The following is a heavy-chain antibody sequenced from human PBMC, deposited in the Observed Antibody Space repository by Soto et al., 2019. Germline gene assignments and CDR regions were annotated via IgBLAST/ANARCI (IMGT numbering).Heavy chain of an antibody. Sequence: QVQLVQSGAEVKKPGASVKVSCKASGYTFTSYYMHWVRQAPGQGLEWMGIINPSGGSTSYAQKFQCIVHMNXDTSTSTVYMELSSLRSEDTAVYYCARGYYYGMDVWGQGTTVTVSS. V-gene: IGHV1-46*03. CDR2: INPSGGST. J-gene: IGHJ6*02. CDR1: GYTFTSYY. CDR3: ARGYYYGMDV.